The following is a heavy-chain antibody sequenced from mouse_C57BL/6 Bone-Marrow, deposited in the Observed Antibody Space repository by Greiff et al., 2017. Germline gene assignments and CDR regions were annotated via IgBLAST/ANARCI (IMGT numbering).Heavy chain of an antibody. CDR1: GYTFTDYY. J-gene: IGHJ4*01. V-gene: IGHV1-84*01. CDR2: IYPGSGNT. CDR3: ARECYYGNSYYYAMDY. Sequence: VQLQQSGPELVKPGASVKISCKASGYTFTDYYINWVKQRPGQGLEWIGWIYPGSGNTKYNEKFKGKATLTVDTSSSAAYMQLSSLTSKDSAVYVCARECYYGNSYYYAMDYWGQGTSVTVSS. D-gene: IGHD2-1*01.